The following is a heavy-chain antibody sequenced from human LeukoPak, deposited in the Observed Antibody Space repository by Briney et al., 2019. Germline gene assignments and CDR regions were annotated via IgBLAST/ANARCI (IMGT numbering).Heavy chain of an antibody. V-gene: IGHV4-4*07. D-gene: IGHD2-8*01. CDR2: IYASGST. CDR1: GDSMSDSY. CDR3: ARDIRSHNGPGGYYYYYMDV. J-gene: IGHJ6*03. Sequence: SETLSLTCTVSGDSMSDSYWSWIRQPAGKGLEWIGRIYASGSTNYNPSLKSRVALSVDTSSNQFSLTLSSVTAADTAVYHCARDIRSHNGPGGYYYYYMDVWGKGTTVTVSS.